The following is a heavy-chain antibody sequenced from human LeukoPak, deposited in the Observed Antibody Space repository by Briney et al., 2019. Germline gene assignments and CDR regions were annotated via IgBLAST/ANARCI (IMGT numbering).Heavy chain of an antibody. CDR3: AKERRQLVMVTDY. Sequence: GALRLSCAASGFTFSSYAMRWVRQAPGKGLEWVSAISGSGGSTYYADSVKGRFTISRDNSKNTLYLQMNSLRAEDTAVYYCAKERRQLVMVTDYWGQGTLVTVSS. J-gene: IGHJ4*02. D-gene: IGHD6-13*01. CDR1: GFTFSSYA. V-gene: IGHV3-23*01. CDR2: ISGSGGST.